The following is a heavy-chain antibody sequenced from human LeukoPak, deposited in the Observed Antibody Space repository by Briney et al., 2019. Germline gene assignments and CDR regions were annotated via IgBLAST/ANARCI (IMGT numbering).Heavy chain of an antibody. D-gene: IGHD6-13*01. CDR1: GFTVGSNY. CDR3: VRGVSISSSWYNDI. J-gene: IGHJ3*02. Sequence: GGSLRLSCAASGFTVGSNYMSWVRQAPGKGLEWVSVIYSGDSTYYADSVKGRFTISRDNSRNTLYLQMNSLRAEDTAVYYCVRGVSISSSWYNDIWGQGTMVTVSS. V-gene: IGHV3-53*01. CDR2: IYSGDST.